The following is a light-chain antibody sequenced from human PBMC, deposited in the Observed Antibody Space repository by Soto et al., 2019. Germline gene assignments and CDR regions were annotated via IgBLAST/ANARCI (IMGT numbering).Light chain of an antibody. CDR2: AAS. J-gene: IGKJ4*01. V-gene: IGKV1-39*01. CDR3: QQNYGTPLT. Sequence: DMEMTQSPSSLSASVGDRVTITWRASQSISNYLNWYQHKPGKVPKLLIYAASSLQSGVPTRFSGSGSGTDFNLTINSLQPEDFATYYCQQNYGTPLTFGGGTKIEIK. CDR1: QSISNY.